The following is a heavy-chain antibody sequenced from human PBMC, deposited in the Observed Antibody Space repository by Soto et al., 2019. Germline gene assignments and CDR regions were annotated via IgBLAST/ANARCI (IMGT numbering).Heavy chain of an antibody. V-gene: IGHV1-18*04. CDR3: TRGTRGVFEY. CDR2: ITTSNGNR. CDR1: GYSLTSYG. Sequence: QIQLVQSGGEVKRPGASVMVSCKASGYSLTSYGISWVRLVPGQGLEWMAWITTSNGNRNFARKFQDRVSLTADISTSTVYMELRSLTSDDTAVYYCTRGTRGVFEYWGQGTLVTVSS. J-gene: IGHJ4*02. D-gene: IGHD3-10*01.